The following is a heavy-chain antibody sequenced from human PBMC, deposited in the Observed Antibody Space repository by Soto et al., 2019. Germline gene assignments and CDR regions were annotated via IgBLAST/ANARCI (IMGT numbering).Heavy chain of an antibody. CDR1: GYTFTSYG. D-gene: IGHD6-13*01. Sequence: ASVKVSCKASGYTFTSYGISWVRQAPGQGLEWMGWISAYNGNTNYAQKLQGKVTMTTDTSTSTAYMELRSLRSDDTAVYYCARELGQQLVGWFDPWGQGTLVTVSS. CDR2: ISAYNGNT. J-gene: IGHJ5*02. CDR3: ARELGQQLVGWFDP. V-gene: IGHV1-18*01.